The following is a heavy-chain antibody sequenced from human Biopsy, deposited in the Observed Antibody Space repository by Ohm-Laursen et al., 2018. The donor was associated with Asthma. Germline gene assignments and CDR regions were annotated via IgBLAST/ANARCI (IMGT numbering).Heavy chain of an antibody. CDR1: GYSLTDLS. CDR2: HDHEEGGT. J-gene: IGHJ4*02. V-gene: IGHV1-24*01. CDR3: ASDFPKDYVRYNFQF. D-gene: IGHD4-17*01. Sequence: ASVEVSCKISGYSLTDLSMHWVRQAPGQGLEWMGGHDHEEGGTVNARRFQGRVTMTEDTSTDTAYMELSSLSSDDTAVYYCASDFPKDYVRYNFQFWGQGTPVTVSS.